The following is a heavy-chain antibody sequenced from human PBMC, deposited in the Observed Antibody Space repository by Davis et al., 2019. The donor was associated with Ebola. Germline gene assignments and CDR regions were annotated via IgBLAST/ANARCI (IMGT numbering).Heavy chain of an antibody. D-gene: IGHD6-19*01. Sequence: PSETLSLTCSVSGGSVNNYFWSWIRQPAGKGLEWIGTLYTSDKTKYNPSLKSRVTLSLDTPKNQFFLRLTSVTAADTAVYYCASSENGVWLDNWFDPWGPGTLSPSPQ. V-gene: IGHV4-4*07. CDR2: LYTSDKT. J-gene: IGHJ5*02. CDR1: GGSVNNYF. CDR3: ASSENGVWLDNWFDP.